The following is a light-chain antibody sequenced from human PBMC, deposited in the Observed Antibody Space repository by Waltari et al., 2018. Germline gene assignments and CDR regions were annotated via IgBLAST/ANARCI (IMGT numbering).Light chain of an antibody. Sequence: QSALTQPASVSGSPGQSITISCTGTSTDVGSYNLVSWYPQHPGKAPQVIIYEVTKRPSGVSSRFSGSRSGNTASLTISGLQPGDEGDFYCCSYTGPRTFVFGSGTKVTVL. CDR1: STDVGSYNL. CDR2: EVT. J-gene: IGLJ1*01. CDR3: CSYTGPRTFV. V-gene: IGLV2-23*02.